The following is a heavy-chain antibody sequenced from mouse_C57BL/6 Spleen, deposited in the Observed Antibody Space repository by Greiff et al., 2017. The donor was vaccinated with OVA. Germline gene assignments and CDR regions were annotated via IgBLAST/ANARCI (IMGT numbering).Heavy chain of an antibody. CDR3: ANVLVYYGSSYEFAY. D-gene: IGHD1-1*01. Sequence: EVKLQESGGGLVQPGGSMKLSCVASGFTFSNYWMNWVRQSPEKGLEWVAQIRLKSDNYATHYAESVKGRFTISRDDSKSSVYLQMNNLRAEDTGIYYCANVLVYYGSSYEFAYWGQGTLVTVSA. CDR1: GFTFSNYW. J-gene: IGHJ3*01. CDR2: IRLKSDNYAT. V-gene: IGHV6-3*01.